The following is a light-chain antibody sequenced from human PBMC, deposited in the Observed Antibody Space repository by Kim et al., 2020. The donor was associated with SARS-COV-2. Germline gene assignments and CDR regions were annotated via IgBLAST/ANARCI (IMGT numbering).Light chain of an antibody. CDR1: KLGDKY. Sequence: VSPGQTASITCSGDKLGDKYACWYQQKPGQSPVLVIYQDSKRPSGIPERFSGSNSGNTATLTISGTQAMDEADYYGQAWDSSTAVFGGGTQLTVL. CDR3: QAWDSSTAV. V-gene: IGLV3-1*01. J-gene: IGLJ3*02. CDR2: QDS.